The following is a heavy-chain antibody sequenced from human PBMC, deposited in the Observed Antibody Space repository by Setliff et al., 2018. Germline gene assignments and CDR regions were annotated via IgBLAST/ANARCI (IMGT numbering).Heavy chain of an antibody. Sequence: GGSLGLSCAASGFTFSSYAMSWVRQAPGKGLEWVSAISGSGGSTYYADSVKGRFTISRDNSKNTLYLQMNSLRAEDTAVYYCAKVGAGVGIVGFDYWGQGTLVTVSS. CDR2: ISGSGGST. J-gene: IGHJ4*02. D-gene: IGHD1-26*01. CDR3: AKVGAGVGIVGFDY. CDR1: GFTFSSYA. V-gene: IGHV3-23*01.